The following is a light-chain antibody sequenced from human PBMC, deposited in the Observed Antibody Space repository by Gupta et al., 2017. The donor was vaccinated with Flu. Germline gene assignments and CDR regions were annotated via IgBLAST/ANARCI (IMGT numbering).Light chain of an antibody. CDR2: KAS. J-gene: IGKJ1*01. V-gene: IGKV1-5*03. Sequence: DIQVTQFPSTLAASVGDRVTITCRASQSVTTWLAWYQQKPGKAPKPLIYKASILHTGVPSRFSGSGSGTEVTITIRSLKPDDFATYYCQQYKDEYGTFGLGTXLESK. CDR3: QQYKDEYGT. CDR1: QSVTTW.